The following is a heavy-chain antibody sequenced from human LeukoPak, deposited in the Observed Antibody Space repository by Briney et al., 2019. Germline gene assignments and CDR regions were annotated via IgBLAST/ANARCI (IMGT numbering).Heavy chain of an antibody. J-gene: IGHJ3*02. D-gene: IGHD3-16*01. Sequence: PSETLSLTRSVSGASISGYYWSWIRQPPGKGLEWIGYIYYSGNTKYNPSLKSRVTVSVDTSKNQFSLKLSSMTAADTATYYCARDRIIPVGGAFDIWGQGAMVSVSS. CDR2: IYYSGNT. V-gene: IGHV4-59*01. CDR1: GASISGYY. CDR3: ARDRIIPVGGAFDI.